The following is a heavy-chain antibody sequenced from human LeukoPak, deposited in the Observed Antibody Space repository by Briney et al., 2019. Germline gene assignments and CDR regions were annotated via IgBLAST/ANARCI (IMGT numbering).Heavy chain of an antibody. J-gene: IGHJ5*02. CDR3: ARGAEYDGSGSYYDGNWFDP. D-gene: IGHD3-10*01. Sequence: GGSLRLSCAASGFTFSSNSMNWVRQAPGKGLEWVSSISSSGSYIYYADSVKGRFTISRDNAKNSLFLQMNSLRAEDTAVYYCARGAEYDGSGSYYDGNWFDPWGQGTLVTVSS. V-gene: IGHV3-21*01. CDR2: ISSSGSYI. CDR1: GFTFSSNS.